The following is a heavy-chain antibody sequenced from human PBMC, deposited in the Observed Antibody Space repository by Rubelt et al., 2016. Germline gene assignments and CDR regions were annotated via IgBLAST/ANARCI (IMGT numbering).Heavy chain of an antibody. J-gene: IGHJ4*02. D-gene: IGHD3-10*01. CDR2: INHSGST. CDR1: GGSFSGYY. CDR3: ARGKEGLGVTMVDY. Sequence: QVQLQQWGAGLLKPSETLSLTCAVYGGSFSGYYWSWIRQPPGKGLEWIGEINHSGSTNYNPSLKSRVTISVDTSKNQFSRKLSSVTAADTAVYYCARGKEGLGVTMVDYWGQGTLVTVSS. V-gene: IGHV4-34*01.